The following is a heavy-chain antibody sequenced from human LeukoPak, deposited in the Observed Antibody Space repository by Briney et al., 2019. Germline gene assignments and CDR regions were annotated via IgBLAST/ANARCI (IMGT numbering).Heavy chain of an antibody. D-gene: IGHD3-22*01. J-gene: IGHJ4*02. Sequence: SETLSLTCTVSGGSISSYYWSWIRQPPGKGLEWIGYTYYSGSTNYNPSLKSRVPMSVDTSKNQFSLKLSSVTAADTAVYYCASTSRSGNYYDSSAYYNYFDYWGQGTLVTVSS. CDR1: GGSISSYY. V-gene: IGHV4-59*01. CDR3: ASTSRSGNYYDSSAYYNYFDY. CDR2: TYYSGST.